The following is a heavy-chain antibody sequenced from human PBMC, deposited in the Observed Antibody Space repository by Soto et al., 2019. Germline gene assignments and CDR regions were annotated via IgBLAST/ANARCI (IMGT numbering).Heavy chain of an antibody. CDR3: AKLALIRVPAAIQVGWFES. CDR1: GFTFSSYA. J-gene: IGHJ5*01. CDR2: NSGSGGRT. D-gene: IGHD2-2*02. Sequence: GGSLRLSCASSGFTFSSYAVCWARQAPGKGLEWVSANSGSGGRTYYAGSVKGRFPTSRDNSKNTLYLQKHSLKDEDTAVYYCAKLALIRVPAAIQVGWFESCGQGTRVTLAS. V-gene: IGHV3-23*01.